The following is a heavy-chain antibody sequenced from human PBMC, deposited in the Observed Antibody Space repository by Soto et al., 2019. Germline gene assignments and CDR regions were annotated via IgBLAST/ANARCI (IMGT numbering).Heavy chain of an antibody. CDR1: AYTFTSYG. V-gene: IGHV1-18*01. J-gene: IGHJ4*02. CDR2: ISAYNGKT. D-gene: IGHD2-8*01. Sequence: QVQLVQSGAEVKKPGASVKVSCKASAYTFTSYGISWVRQAPGQGLEWMGWISAYNGKTNYAQKFRGRVTMTTDTSTNTAYMVLRCLRPDDTSVGYCFKETNGYEDYLGQGTLVTVSS. CDR3: FKETNGYEDY.